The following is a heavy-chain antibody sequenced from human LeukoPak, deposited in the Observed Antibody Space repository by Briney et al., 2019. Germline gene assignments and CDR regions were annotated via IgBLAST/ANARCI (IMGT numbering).Heavy chain of an antibody. CDR2: IRENGNKK. CDR1: GFIFNSYG. CDR3: AREPAAAVIDYMDV. D-gene: IGHD6-25*01. V-gene: IGHV3-30*02. J-gene: IGHJ6*03. Sequence: GGSLRLSCTPSGFIFNSYGIHWVRQAPGKGLEWVAFIRENGNKKYYADSVRGRFTISRDNFKNTVSLQLNGLGNEDAGVYYFAREPAAAVIDYMDVRGKGTTVTIS.